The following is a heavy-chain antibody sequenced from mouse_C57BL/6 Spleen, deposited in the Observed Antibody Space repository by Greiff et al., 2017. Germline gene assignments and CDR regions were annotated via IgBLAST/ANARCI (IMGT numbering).Heavy chain of an antibody. J-gene: IGHJ4*01. D-gene: IGHD2-5*01. CDR1: GYTFTSYW. CDR3: TRAYSNYYARDY. V-gene: IGHV1-5*01. CDR2: ISPGNSDT. Sequence: VHVKQSGTVLARPGASVKMSCKTSGYTFTSYWMHWVKQRPGQGLEWIGAISPGNSDTSYNQKFKGKAKLTAVTSASTAYMELSSLTNEDSAVYYCTRAYSNYYARDYWGQGTSVTVAS.